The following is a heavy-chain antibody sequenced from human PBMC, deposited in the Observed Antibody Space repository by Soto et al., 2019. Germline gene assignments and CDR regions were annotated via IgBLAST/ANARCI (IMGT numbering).Heavy chain of an antibody. CDR2: IYNSGST. CDR3: ARAPTYSYGSGTPYYFYAMDV. Sequence: LSLTCTVSGDSVSRYYWNWIRQPPGKGLEWIGYIYNSGSTNYNPSLKSRVTISVDTSKNQFSLTLTSVTAADTAVYYCARAPTYSYGSGTPYYFYAMDVWGQGTTVTVSS. J-gene: IGHJ6*02. CDR1: GDSVSRYY. V-gene: IGHV4-59*02. D-gene: IGHD3-10*01.